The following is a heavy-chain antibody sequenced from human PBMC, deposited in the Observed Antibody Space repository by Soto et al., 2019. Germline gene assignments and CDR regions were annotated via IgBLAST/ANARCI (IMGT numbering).Heavy chain of an antibody. CDR3: AKSQEIVTRVLGF. CDR2: IGTAGDT. CDR1: GFTFSGFD. D-gene: IGHD2-15*01. J-gene: IGHJ1*01. Sequence: PGGSLTLSCEASGFTFSGFDVHGVRQTTGKGLEWVSSIGTAGDTYYAASVKGRFTISRDNARNSLSLQNNSRRAGDMAVYFCAKSQEIVTRVLGFWGHGTQVT. V-gene: IGHV3-13*01.